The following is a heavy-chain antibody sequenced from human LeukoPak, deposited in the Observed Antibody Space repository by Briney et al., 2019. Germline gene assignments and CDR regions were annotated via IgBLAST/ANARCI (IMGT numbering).Heavy chain of an antibody. CDR1: GFTFSSYG. CDR3: AKHSGSYYSYFDY. Sequence: GGSLRLSCAASGFTFSSYGMHWVRQAPGKGLEWVAVIWYDGSNKYYADSVKGRFTISRDNSKNTLYLQMNSLRAEDTAVYYCAKHSGSYYSYFDYWGQGTLVTVSS. CDR2: IWYDGSNK. J-gene: IGHJ4*02. D-gene: IGHD1-26*01. V-gene: IGHV3-33*06.